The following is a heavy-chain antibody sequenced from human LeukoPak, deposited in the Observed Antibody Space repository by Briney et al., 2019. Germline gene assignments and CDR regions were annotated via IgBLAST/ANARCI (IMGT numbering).Heavy chain of an antibody. CDR1: GFTVSSNY. CDR2: IYSGGST. J-gene: IGHJ4*02. CDR3: AKDPSIAGAGRFPHFDY. V-gene: IGHV3-66*01. Sequence: GGSLRLSCAASGFTVSSNYMSWVRQAPGRGLEWVSVIYSGGSTYYADSVKGRFTISRDNSKNTLYLQMNSLRAEDTAVYYCAKDPSIAGAGRFPHFDYWGQGTLVTVSS. D-gene: IGHD6-13*01.